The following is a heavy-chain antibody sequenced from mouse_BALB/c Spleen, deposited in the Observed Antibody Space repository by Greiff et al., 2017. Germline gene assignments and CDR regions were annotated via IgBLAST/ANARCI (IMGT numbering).Heavy chain of an antibody. Sequence: EVKVVESGGGLVKPGGSLKLSCAASGFTFSSYTMSWVRQTPEKRLEWVATISSGGSYTYYPDSVKGRFTISRDNAKNTLYLQMSSLKSEDTAMYYCARHKGDFDYWGQGTTLTVSS. V-gene: IGHV5-6-4*01. CDR2: ISSGGSYT. J-gene: IGHJ2*01. CDR1: GFTFSSYT. CDR3: ARHKGDFDY.